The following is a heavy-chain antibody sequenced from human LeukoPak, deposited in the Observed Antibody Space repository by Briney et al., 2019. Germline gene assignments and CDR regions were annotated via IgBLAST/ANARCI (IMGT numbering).Heavy chain of an antibody. J-gene: IGHJ4*02. CDR2: VSGNGVST. D-gene: IGHD3-10*01. CDR1: GFTFSSYA. V-gene: IGHV3-23*01. Sequence: PGGSLRLSCAASGFTFSSYAMSWVRQAPGKGREWVSGVSGNGVSTDYADSAKGRFTLSRDNSKNTLHLQMNSLRAEDTAVYYCVKHDEYYSWGSPVGDYWGQGTLVTVSS. CDR3: VKHDEYYSWGSPVGDY.